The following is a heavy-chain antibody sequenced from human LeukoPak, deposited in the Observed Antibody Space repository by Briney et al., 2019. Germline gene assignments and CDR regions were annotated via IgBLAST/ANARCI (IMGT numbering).Heavy chain of an antibody. J-gene: IGHJ4*02. CDR3: VRGGATFDY. CDR2: IKLDGSEK. D-gene: IGHD4/OR15-4a*01. Sequence: GGSLRLSCAASGFTFINSWMSWVRQAPGKGLEWVANIKLDGSEKYYVDSVKGRFTISRDNAKNSLSLQMTSLRAEDTAVYYCVRGGATFDYWGQGTLVTVSS. V-gene: IGHV3-7*04. CDR1: GFTFINSW.